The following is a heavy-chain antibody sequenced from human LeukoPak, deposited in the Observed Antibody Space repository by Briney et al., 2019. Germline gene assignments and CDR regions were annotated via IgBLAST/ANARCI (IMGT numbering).Heavy chain of an antibody. CDR2: IKGDGSAK. Sequence: GGSLRLSCAASGFAFSDSWMTWIRQAPGKGLEWVAFIKGDGSAKKYVDSVKGRFTISRDNSKNTLYLQMNSLRAEDTAVYYCARNLHPNYYGSGSYPHFDYWGQGTLVTVSS. CDR3: ARNLHPNYYGSGSYPHFDY. CDR1: GFAFSDSW. D-gene: IGHD3-10*01. V-gene: IGHV3-7*01. J-gene: IGHJ4*02.